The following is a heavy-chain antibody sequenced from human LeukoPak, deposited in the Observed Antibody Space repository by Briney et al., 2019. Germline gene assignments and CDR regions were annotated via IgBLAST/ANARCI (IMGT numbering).Heavy chain of an antibody. CDR1: GYTFTGYY. Sequence: ASVKVSCKASGYTFTGYYMHWVRQAPGQGLDWMGWINPNSGGTNYARKFQGRVTMTRDTSISTAYMELSRLRSDDTAVYYCARDEYGSGSPNVYWGQGTLVTVSS. V-gene: IGHV1-2*02. CDR3: ARDEYGSGSPNVY. CDR2: INPNSGGT. D-gene: IGHD3-10*01. J-gene: IGHJ4*02.